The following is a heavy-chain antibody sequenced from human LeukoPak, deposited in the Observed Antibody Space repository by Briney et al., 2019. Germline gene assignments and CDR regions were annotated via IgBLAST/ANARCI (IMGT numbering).Heavy chain of an antibody. CDR1: GYTFTSYY. CDR2: NNPSGGST. Sequence: ASVKVSCKASGYTFTSYYMHWVRQAPGQGLEWMGINNPSGGSTSYAQKFQGRVTMTGDTSTSTVYMELSSLRSEDTAVYYCARVGRVAAAGGKYYFDYWGQGTLVTVSS. J-gene: IGHJ4*02. CDR3: ARVGRVAAAGGKYYFDY. V-gene: IGHV1-46*01. D-gene: IGHD6-13*01.